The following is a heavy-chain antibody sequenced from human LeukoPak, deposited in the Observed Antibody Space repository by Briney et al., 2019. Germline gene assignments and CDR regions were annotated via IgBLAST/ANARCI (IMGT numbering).Heavy chain of an antibody. D-gene: IGHD3-22*01. CDR1: GGSMSSGDYY. CDR2: IYYRGST. Sequence: SQTLSLTCTVSGGSMSSGDYYWTWIRQHPGKGLEWIGYIYYRGSTYYNPSLKSRVTISVDTSKSQISLRLSSVTAADTAVYYCARCDSRGYPFDNWGQGTLVTVSS. CDR3: ARCDSRGYPFDN. V-gene: IGHV4-31*03. J-gene: IGHJ4*02.